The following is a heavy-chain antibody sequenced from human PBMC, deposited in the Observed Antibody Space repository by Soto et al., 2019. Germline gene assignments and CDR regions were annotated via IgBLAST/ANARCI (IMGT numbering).Heavy chain of an antibody. CDR3: ARDGPTYYDFWSGYPNWFDP. J-gene: IGHJ5*02. CDR2: ISAYNGNT. V-gene: IGHV1-18*01. CDR1: GYTFTSYG. Sequence: QVQLVQSGAEVKKPGASVKVSCKASGYTFTSYGISWVRQAPGQGLEWMGWISAYNGNTNYAQKLQGRVTMTTDTSTRTAYMELRSLRSDDTAVDYCARDGPTYYDFWSGYPNWFDPWGQGTLVTVSS. D-gene: IGHD3-3*01.